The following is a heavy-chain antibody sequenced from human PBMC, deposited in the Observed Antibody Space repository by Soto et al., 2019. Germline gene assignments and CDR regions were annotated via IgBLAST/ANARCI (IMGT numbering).Heavy chain of an antibody. Sequence: QITLKESGPTLVRPTQTLTLTCTFSGFSLSTSGVGVGWIRQPPGKALEWLALIYWDDDKRYSPSLKSRLTITNDTSKNQVVLTMTNMDPVDTATYYCAHVPSYDSSGFYYGGYNWFDPWGQGTLVTVSS. D-gene: IGHD3-22*01. J-gene: IGHJ5*02. CDR1: GFSLSTSGVG. CDR3: AHVPSYDSSGFYYGGYNWFDP. V-gene: IGHV2-5*02. CDR2: IYWDDDK.